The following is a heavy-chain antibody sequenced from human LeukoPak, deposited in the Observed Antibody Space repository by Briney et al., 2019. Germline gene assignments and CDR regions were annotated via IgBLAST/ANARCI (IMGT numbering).Heavy chain of an antibody. CDR1: GGSISSDH. CDR3: ARTYCSTNACPFDR. CDR2: IYYSGRT. J-gene: IGHJ4*02. V-gene: IGHV4-59*01. D-gene: IGHD2-2*01. Sequence: PSETLSLTCSVSGGSISSDHWNWIRQTPGKGLERIGCIYYSGRTYYNPSLKSRVTISVDMSKSQFSLRLTSVTAADTAVYYCARTYCSTNACPFDRWGQGTLVTVSS.